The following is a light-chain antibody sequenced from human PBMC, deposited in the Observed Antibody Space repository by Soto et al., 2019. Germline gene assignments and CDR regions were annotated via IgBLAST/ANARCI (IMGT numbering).Light chain of an antibody. CDR2: EAS. Sequence: EIVLTQSPATLSLSPGQRATLSCKASQSVFDYIAWYQQKPGQAPRLLIYEASIRATGVPARFSGSGSGTDFTLTISRLEPEDFAVYYCQHYGSSPTFGGGTKVEIK. J-gene: IGKJ4*01. CDR1: QSVFDY. V-gene: IGKV3-20*01. CDR3: QHYGSSPT.